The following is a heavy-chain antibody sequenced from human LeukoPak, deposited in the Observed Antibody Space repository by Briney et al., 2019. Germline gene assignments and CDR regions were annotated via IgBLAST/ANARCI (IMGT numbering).Heavy chain of an antibody. V-gene: IGHV4-59*01. CDR2: IYYSGST. J-gene: IGHJ4*02. D-gene: IGHD6-19*01. Sequence: PSETLSLTRTVSGGSISSYYWSWIRQPPGEGLEWIGYIYYSGSTNYNPSLKSRVTISVDTSKNQFSPKLSSVTAADTAVYYCARSRALYSSGWYSLDHWGQGTLVTVSS. CDR3: ARSRALYSSGWYSLDH. CDR1: GGSISSYY.